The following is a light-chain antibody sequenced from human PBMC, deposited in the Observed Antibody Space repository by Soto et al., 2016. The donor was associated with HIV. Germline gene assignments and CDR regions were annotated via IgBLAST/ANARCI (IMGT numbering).Light chain of an antibody. CDR1: KIGSKL. V-gene: IGLV3-21*02. J-gene: IGLJ1*01. CDR2: DDS. CDR3: QVWDSGSDHNV. Sequence: SYVLTQPPSVSVAPGQTATITCGGNKIGSKLVHWYRQRPGQAPVLVIYDDSDRPSGIPERFSGSNSGNTATLTISRVEAGDEADYYCQVWDSGSDHNVFGTGAKVTVL.